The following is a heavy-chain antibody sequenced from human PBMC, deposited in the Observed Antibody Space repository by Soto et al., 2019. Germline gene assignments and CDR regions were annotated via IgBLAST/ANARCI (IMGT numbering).Heavy chain of an antibody. D-gene: IGHD3-10*01. V-gene: IGHV3-15*01. Sequence: GGSLRLSCAASGFTFSNAWMSWVRQAPGKGLEWVGRIKSKTDGGTTDYAAPVKGRFTISRDDSKNTLYLQMNSLKTEDTAVNYCTTDDTDLWFGEGWGQGTLVTVSS. CDR3: TTDDTDLWFGEG. CDR2: IKSKTDGGTT. J-gene: IGHJ4*02. CDR1: GFTFSNAW.